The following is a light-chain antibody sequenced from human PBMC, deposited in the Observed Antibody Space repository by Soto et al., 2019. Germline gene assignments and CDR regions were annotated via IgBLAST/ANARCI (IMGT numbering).Light chain of an antibody. CDR1: QGIINY. CDR3: QQLFTYPPT. Sequence: IQLTQSPSSLSASMGDRVTITCRASQGIINYLAWYQQKPGKAPKLLIYGASTLQGGVPSRFSGSGSGTEFSLTVSSLPPEDLATYYCQQLFTYPPTFGPGTKVDIK. J-gene: IGKJ3*01. V-gene: IGKV1-9*01. CDR2: GAS.